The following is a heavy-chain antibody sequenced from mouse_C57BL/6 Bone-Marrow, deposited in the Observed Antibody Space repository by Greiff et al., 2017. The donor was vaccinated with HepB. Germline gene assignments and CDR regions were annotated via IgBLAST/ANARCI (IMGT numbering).Heavy chain of an antibody. CDR3: ARDATMIRGYFDV. CDR1: GFTFSDFY. V-gene: IGHV7-1*01. J-gene: IGHJ1*03. Sequence: EVMLVDSGGGLVQSGRSLRLSCATSGFTFSDFYMEWVRQAPGKGLEWIAASRNKANDYTTEYSASVKGRFIVSRDTSQSILYLQMNALRAEDTAIYYCARDATMIRGYFDVWGTGTTVTVSS. D-gene: IGHD2-4*01. CDR2: SRNKANDYTT.